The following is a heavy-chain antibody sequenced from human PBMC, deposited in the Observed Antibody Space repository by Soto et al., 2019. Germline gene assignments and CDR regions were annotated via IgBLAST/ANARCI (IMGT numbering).Heavy chain of an antibody. D-gene: IGHD5-12*01. Sequence: QMQLVQSGPEVKKPGTSVKVSCKASGFTFTSSAVQWVRQARGQRLEWIGWIVVGSGNTNYAQKFQERVTITRDMSTSTAYMELSSLRSEDTAVYYCAAEASGYRGGGDYWGQGTLVTVSS. V-gene: IGHV1-58*01. CDR1: GFTFTSSA. J-gene: IGHJ4*02. CDR3: AAEASGYRGGGDY. CDR2: IVVGSGNT.